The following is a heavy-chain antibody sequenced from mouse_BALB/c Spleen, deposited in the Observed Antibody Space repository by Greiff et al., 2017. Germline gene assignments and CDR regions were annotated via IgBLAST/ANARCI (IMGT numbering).Heavy chain of an antibody. J-gene: IGHJ4*01. V-gene: IGHV14-3*02. CDR3: ASSDGNSLAMDY. CDR1: GFNIKDTY. CDR2: IDPANGNT. D-gene: IGHD2-1*01. Sequence: VQLQQSGAELVKPGASVKLSCTASGFNIKDTYMHWVKQRPEQGLEWIGRIDPANGNTKYDPKFQGKATITADTSSNTAYLQLRSLTSEDTAVYYCASSDGNSLAMDYWGQGTSVTVSA.